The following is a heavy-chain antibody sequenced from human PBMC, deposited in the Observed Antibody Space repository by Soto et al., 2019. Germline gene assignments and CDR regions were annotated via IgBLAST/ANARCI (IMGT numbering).Heavy chain of an antibody. CDR2: ISGSGGST. CDR3: AKDSSLPYYDILTGYPHPTSYFDY. D-gene: IGHD3-9*01. J-gene: IGHJ4*02. Sequence: GGSLRLSCAASGFTFSSYAMSWVRQAPGKGLEWVSAISGSGGSTYYADSVKGRFTISRDNSKNTLYLQMNSLRAEDTAVYYCAKDSSLPYYDILTGYPHPTSYFDYWGQGTLVTVSS. V-gene: IGHV3-23*01. CDR1: GFTFSSYA.